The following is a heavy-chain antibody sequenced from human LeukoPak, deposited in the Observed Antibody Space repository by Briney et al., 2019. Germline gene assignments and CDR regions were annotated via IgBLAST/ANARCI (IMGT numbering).Heavy chain of an antibody. CDR3: AKDGYGSGSYYKSFYFDY. D-gene: IGHD3-10*01. V-gene: IGHV3-23*01. CDR1: GFTFSSYA. Sequence: GGSLRLYCAASGFTFSSYAMSWVRQAPGKGLEWVSAISGSGGSTYYADSVKGRFTISRDNSKNTLYLQMNSLRAEDTAVYYCAKDGYGSGSYYKSFYFDYWGQGTLVTVSS. CDR2: ISGSGGST. J-gene: IGHJ4*02.